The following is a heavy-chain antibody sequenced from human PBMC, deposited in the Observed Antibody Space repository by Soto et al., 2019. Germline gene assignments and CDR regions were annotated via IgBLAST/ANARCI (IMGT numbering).Heavy chain of an antibody. V-gene: IGHV3-23*01. CDR3: DGGKKRAFDI. CDR2: ISGSGGTT. J-gene: IGHJ3*02. CDR1: GFTFSTYA. D-gene: IGHD6-25*01. Sequence: GGSLRLSSAASGFTFSTYAMSWVRQVPGKGLEWVSCISGSGGTTYYADSVKGRFTISRDNSKNTLYLQMNSLRAEDTAVYYCDGGKKRAFDIWGQGTMVTVSS.